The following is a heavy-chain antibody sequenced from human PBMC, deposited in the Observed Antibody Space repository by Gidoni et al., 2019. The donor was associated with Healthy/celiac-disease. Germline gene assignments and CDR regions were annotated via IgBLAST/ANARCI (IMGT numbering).Heavy chain of an antibody. CDR1: GFTFTSSA. Sequence: QMQLVQSGPEVKKPGTSVKVSCKASGFTFTSSAVQWVRQARGQRLEWIGWIVVGSGNTNYAQKFQERVTITRDMSTSTAYMELSSLRSEDTAVYYCAADRGGYDPYYFDYWGQGTLVTVSS. D-gene: IGHD5-12*01. V-gene: IGHV1-58*01. J-gene: IGHJ4*02. CDR2: IVVGSGNT. CDR3: AADRGGYDPYYFDY.